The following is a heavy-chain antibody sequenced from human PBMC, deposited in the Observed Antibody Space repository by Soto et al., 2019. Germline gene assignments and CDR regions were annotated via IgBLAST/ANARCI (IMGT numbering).Heavy chain of an antibody. CDR2: IDPSDSYT. CDR3: ARTSMQSRGYSYGHGGMDV. V-gene: IGHV5-10-1*01. CDR1: GYSFTSYW. D-gene: IGHD5-18*01. J-gene: IGHJ6*02. Sequence: GESLKISCKGSGYSFTSYWIDWVRQMPGKGLEWMGRIDPSDSYTNYSPSFQGHITISADKSISTAYLQWSSLKASDTAMYYCARTSMQSRGYSYGHGGMDVWGQGTTVTVSS.